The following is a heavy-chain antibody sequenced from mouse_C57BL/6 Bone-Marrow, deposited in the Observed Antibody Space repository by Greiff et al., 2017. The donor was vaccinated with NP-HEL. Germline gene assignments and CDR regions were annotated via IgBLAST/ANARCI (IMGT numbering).Heavy chain of an antibody. Sequence: QVQLQQPGAELVKPGASVKLSCKASGYTFTSYWMHWVKQRPGQGLEWIGMIHPNSGSTNYNEKFKSKATLTVDKSSSTAYMQLSSLTSEDSAVYYCARRGIYDGYSRAAMDYWGQGTSVTVSS. J-gene: IGHJ4*01. CDR2: IHPNSGST. CDR3: ARRGIYDGYSRAAMDY. V-gene: IGHV1-64*01. D-gene: IGHD2-3*01. CDR1: GYTFTSYW.